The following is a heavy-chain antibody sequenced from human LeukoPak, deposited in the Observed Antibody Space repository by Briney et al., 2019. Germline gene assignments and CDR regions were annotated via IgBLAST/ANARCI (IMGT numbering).Heavy chain of an antibody. D-gene: IGHD4-23*01. Sequence: SETLSLTCAVYGGSFSGYYWSWIRQPPGKGLEWIGEINHSGSTNYNPSLKSRVTISVDTSKNQFSLKLSSVTAADTAVHYCARVDYGGNSGDYWGQGTLVTVPS. CDR1: GGSFSGYY. CDR2: INHSGST. V-gene: IGHV4-34*01. J-gene: IGHJ4*02. CDR3: ARVDYGGNSGDY.